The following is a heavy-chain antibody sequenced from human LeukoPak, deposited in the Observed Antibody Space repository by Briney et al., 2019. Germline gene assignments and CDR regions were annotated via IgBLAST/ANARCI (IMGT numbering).Heavy chain of an antibody. CDR3: ARDGNWGFYWYFDL. CDR1: GGSISSSSYY. V-gene: IGHV4-39*07. Sequence: SETLSLTCTVSGGSISSSSYYWGWIRQPPGKGLEWIGSIYYSGSTYYNPSLKSRVTISVDTSKNQFSLKLSSVTAADTAVYYCARDGNWGFYWYFDLWGRGTLVTVSS. D-gene: IGHD7-27*01. CDR2: IYYSGST. J-gene: IGHJ2*01.